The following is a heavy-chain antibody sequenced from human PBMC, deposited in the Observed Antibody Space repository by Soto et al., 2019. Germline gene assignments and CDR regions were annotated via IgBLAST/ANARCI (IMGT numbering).Heavy chain of an antibody. J-gene: IGHJ4*02. CDR3: AKDRYGDYGGIDY. CDR2: ITGSGGST. CDR1: GFTFSTYA. D-gene: IGHD4-17*01. Sequence: EVQLLESGGGLVQPGGSLRLSCAASGFTFSTYAMIWVRQAPGKGLEWVSVITGSGGSTYYADSVKGRFTISRDTYKNTLFLQMNSLRGEDTAVYYCAKDRYGDYGGIDYWGQGTMVTVSS. V-gene: IGHV3-23*01.